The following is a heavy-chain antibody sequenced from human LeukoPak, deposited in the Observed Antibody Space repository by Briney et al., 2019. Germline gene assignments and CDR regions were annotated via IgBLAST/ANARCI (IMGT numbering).Heavy chain of an antibody. J-gene: IGHJ3*02. V-gene: IGHV3-30*03. CDR3: ARSGGYYYDSSGYYEAMDAFDI. D-gene: IGHD3-22*01. Sequence: GGSLRLSCAASGFTFSSYGMHWVRQAPGKGLEWVAVISYDGSNKYYADSVKGRFTISRDNSKNTLYLQMNSLRAEDTAVYYCARSGGYYYDSSGYYEAMDAFDIWGQGTMVTVSS. CDR1: GFTFSSYG. CDR2: ISYDGSNK.